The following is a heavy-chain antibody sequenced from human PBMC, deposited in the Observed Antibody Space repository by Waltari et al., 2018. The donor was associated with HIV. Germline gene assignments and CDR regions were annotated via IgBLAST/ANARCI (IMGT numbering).Heavy chain of an antibody. CDR2: ISSRISYN. D-gene: IGHD4-17*01. J-gene: IGHJ4*02. CDR1: GFSFSSYT. Sequence: EVQLVASGGGLVKPGGSVRLLCAASGFSFSSYTMNCVRLAPGKGLEVVSSISSRISYNYYAESVKGRFTISRGNAKNSLYLQMKSLRAEATAVYYCARDGGYGDFDYWGQGTRVTVSS. V-gene: IGHV3-21*01. CDR3: ARDGGYGDFDY.